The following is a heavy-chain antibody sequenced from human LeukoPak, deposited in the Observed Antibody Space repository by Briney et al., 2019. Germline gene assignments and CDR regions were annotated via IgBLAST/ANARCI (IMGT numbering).Heavy chain of an antibody. J-gene: IGHJ4*02. CDR1: GGSISSSN. Sequence: ETLSLTCTVSGGSISSSNYYWGWIRQPPGKGLEWVSSISSSSLYIYYADSVKGRFTISRDNAKNSLFLQMNSLRAEDTAVYYCAREGDGYNSPIDYWGQGTLVTVSS. CDR3: AREGDGYNSPIDY. D-gene: IGHD5-24*01. V-gene: IGHV3-21*01. CDR2: ISSSSLYI.